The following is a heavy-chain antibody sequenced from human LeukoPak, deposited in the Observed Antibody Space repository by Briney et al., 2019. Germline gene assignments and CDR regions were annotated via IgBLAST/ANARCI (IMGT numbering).Heavy chain of an antibody. CDR2: MNPNSGNT. J-gene: IGHJ6*02. CDR3: ARERRGPHYDFWSGQRRIYYYGMDV. CDR1: GYTFTSYD. Sequence: GASVKVSCKASGYTFTSYDINWGRQATGQGLEWMGWMNPNSGNTGYAQKFQGRVTMTRNTSISTAYMELSSLRSEDTAVYYCARERRGPHYDFWSGQRRIYYYGMDVWGQGTTVTVSS. V-gene: IGHV1-8*01. D-gene: IGHD3-3*01.